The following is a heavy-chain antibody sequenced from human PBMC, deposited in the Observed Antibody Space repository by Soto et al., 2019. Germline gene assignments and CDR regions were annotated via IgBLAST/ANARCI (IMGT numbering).Heavy chain of an antibody. CDR2: ISGSGGST. V-gene: IGHV3-23*01. D-gene: IGHD3-22*01. CDR1: GFTFSSYA. CDR3: AKELYYYDSSGYSSLGGMDV. Sequence: SGGSLRLSCAASGFTFSSYAMSWVRQAPGKGLEWVSAISGSGGSTYYADSVKGRFTISRDNSKNTLYLQMNSLRAEDTAVYYCAKELYYYDSSGYSSLGGMDVWGQGTTVTVSS. J-gene: IGHJ6*02.